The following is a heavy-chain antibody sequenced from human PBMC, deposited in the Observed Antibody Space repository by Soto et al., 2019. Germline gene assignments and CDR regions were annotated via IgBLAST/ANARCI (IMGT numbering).Heavy chain of an antibody. CDR3: ARVLGSSSWYSNWFDP. J-gene: IGHJ5*02. Sequence: ASETLSLTCTVSGGSISSSSYYWGWIRQPPGKGLEWIGYIYYSGSTYYNPSLKSRVTISVDTSKNQFSLKLSSVTAADTAVYYCARVLGSSSWYSNWFDPWGQGTLVTVSS. V-gene: IGHV4-39*07. CDR2: IYYSGST. CDR1: GGSISSSSYY. D-gene: IGHD6-13*01.